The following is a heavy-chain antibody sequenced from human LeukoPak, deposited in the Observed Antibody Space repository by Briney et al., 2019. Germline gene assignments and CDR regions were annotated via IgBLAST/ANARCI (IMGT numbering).Heavy chain of an antibody. V-gene: IGHV4-30-4*01. J-gene: IGHJ4*02. D-gene: IGHD6-19*01. CDR2: INHSGST. Sequence: SQTLSLTCTVSGGSISSGDYYWSWIRQPPGKGLEWIGEINHSGSTNYNPSLKSRVTISVDTSKNQFSLKLSSVTAADTAVYYCARGEGHSSGWIYYFDYWGQGTLVTVSS. CDR1: GGSISSGDYY. CDR3: ARGEGHSSGWIYYFDY.